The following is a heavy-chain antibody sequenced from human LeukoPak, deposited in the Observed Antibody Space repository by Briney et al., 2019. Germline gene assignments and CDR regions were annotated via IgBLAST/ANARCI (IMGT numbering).Heavy chain of an antibody. CDR2: FFFTGNT. V-gene: IGHV4-30-4*07. J-gene: IGHJ4*02. CDR3: AREAYCGGDCYSGFDY. CDR1: GGSISSGGYS. D-gene: IGHD2-21*02. Sequence: SETLSLTCAVSGGSISSGGYSWSWIRQPPGKGLEWIGYFFFTGNTYYNPSLKSRVTISLDTSKNHFSLKLSSVTAADTAVYYCAREAYCGGDCYSGFDYWGQGTLVTVSS.